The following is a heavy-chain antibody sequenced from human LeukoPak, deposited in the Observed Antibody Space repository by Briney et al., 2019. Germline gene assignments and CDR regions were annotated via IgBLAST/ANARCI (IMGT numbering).Heavy chain of an antibody. CDR2: IRYDGNNE. Sequence: PGGSLRLSCAASGFTFSDYSMHWVRQAPGMGLEWVAFIRYDGNNEDYADSVKGRFTISRDNSKNTLYLQMNNLRVEDTAVYYCAKELHYTVTLIDDYWGQGTLVTVSS. J-gene: IGHJ4*02. CDR3: AKELHYTVTLIDDY. CDR1: GFTFSDYS. D-gene: IGHD4-11*01. V-gene: IGHV3-30*02.